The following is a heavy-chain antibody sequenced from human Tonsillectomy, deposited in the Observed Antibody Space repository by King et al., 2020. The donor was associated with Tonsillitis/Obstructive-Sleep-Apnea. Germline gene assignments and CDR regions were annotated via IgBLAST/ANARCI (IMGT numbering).Heavy chain of an antibody. Sequence: VQLVESGAEVKKPGASVKVSCKASGYTFTSYYMHWVRQAPGQGLEGRGIINPSGGSTRYAQKSQGRVTMTRDTSTSTVYMELTSLRSEDTAVYYCARDALQILTYYFDYWGQGTLVTVSS. J-gene: IGHJ4*02. D-gene: IGHD3-9*01. CDR3: ARDALQILTYYFDY. CDR1: GYTFTSYY. CDR2: INPSGGST. V-gene: IGHV1-46*01.